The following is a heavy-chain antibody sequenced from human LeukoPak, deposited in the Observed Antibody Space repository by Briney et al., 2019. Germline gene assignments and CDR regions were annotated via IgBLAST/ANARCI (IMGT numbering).Heavy chain of an antibody. CDR3: ARDISSIAAAGWSYYYYGMDV. CDR1: GYTFTSYG. J-gene: IGHJ6*02. Sequence: ASVKVSCKASGYTFTSYGISWVRQAPGQGLEWMGWISAYNGNTNYAQKLQGRVTMTTDTSTSTAYMELRSLRSDDTAVYYCARDISSIAAAGWSYYYYGMDVWGQGTTVTVSS. D-gene: IGHD6-13*01. V-gene: IGHV1-18*01. CDR2: ISAYNGNT.